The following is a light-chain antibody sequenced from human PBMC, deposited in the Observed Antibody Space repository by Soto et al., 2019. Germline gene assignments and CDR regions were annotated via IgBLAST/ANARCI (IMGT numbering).Light chain of an antibody. J-gene: IGKJ4*01. CDR2: DAS. CDR3: QHRSSWPLT. CDR1: QSVTIK. Sequence: EVVLTQSPATLSLSPGDRATLSCRASQSVTIKLAWYQQRPGQAPRLLIYDASTRATGIPARFSGSGSGTDFTLTISSLEPEDCAVYFCQHRSSWPLTFCGGTKVEI. V-gene: IGKV3-11*01.